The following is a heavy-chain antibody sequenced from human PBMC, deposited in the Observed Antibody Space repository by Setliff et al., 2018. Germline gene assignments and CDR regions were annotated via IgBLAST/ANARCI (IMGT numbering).Heavy chain of an antibody. Sequence: PGGSLRLSCAASGFTFSSYAMSWVRQAPGKGLEWVSAISGSGISTYYADSVKGRFTISRDNSKNTLYLQMNSLRAEDTAVYYCAKKIRGFPGEESSRMDYWGQGTLVTVSS. CDR1: GFTFSSYA. J-gene: IGHJ4*02. CDR3: AKKIRGFPGEESSRMDY. CDR2: ISGSGIST. D-gene: IGHD6-19*01. V-gene: IGHV3-23*01.